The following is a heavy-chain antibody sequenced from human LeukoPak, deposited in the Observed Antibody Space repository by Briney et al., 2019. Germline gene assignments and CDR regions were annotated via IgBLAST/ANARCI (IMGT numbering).Heavy chain of an antibody. Sequence: PSETLSLTCTVSGGSISSSSYYWGWIRQPPGKGLEWIGSIYYSGSTYYNPSLKSRVTISVDTSKNQFSLKLSSVTAADTAVYYCARQNYYDSSGYPLDFDYWGQGTLVTVSS. J-gene: IGHJ4*02. CDR3: ARQNYYDSSGYPLDFDY. CDR1: GGSISSSSYY. V-gene: IGHV4-39*01. CDR2: IYYSGST. D-gene: IGHD3-22*01.